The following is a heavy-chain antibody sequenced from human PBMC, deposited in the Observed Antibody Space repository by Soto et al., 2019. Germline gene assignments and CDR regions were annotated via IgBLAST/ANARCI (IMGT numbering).Heavy chain of an antibody. CDR2: ISGSGGST. CDR1: GFTFSSYA. Sequence: PVGSLRLSCAASGFTFSSYAMSWVRQAPGKGLEWVSAISGSGGSTYYADPVKGRFTISRDNSKNTLYLQMNSLRAEDTAVYYCARDPEKYSGSDLGIDYWGQGTLVTVSS. J-gene: IGHJ4*02. V-gene: IGHV3-23*01. D-gene: IGHD5-12*01. CDR3: ARDPEKYSGSDLGIDY.